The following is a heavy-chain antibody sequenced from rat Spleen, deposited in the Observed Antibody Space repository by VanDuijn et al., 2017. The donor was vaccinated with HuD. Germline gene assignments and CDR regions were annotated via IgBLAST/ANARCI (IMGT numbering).Heavy chain of an antibody. J-gene: IGHJ2*01. CDR3: TTETYFGYNYFDY. D-gene: IGHD1-9*01. V-gene: IGHV5-27*01. CDR1: GFTFSNYD. CDR2: ISTSGDNT. Sequence: EVQLVESGGGLVQPGRSLKLSCAASGFTFSNYDMAWVRQAPTKGLEWVASISTSGDNTYYRDSVKGRFTISRDNGKSTLYLKMDSLRSEDTATYYCTTETYFGYNYFDYWGQGVMVTVSS.